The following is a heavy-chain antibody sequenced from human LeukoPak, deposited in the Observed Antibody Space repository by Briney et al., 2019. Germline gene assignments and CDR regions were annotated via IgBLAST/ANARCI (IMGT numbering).Heavy chain of an antibody. J-gene: IGHJ4*02. Sequence: GGSLRLSCEAPGFSFRTYTMSWVRLAPGKGLEWVSSISGSGDNAFYADSVKGRFALSRDNSKNTLLLQMNSLRADDAAIYFWAKSDCSGPTCYSGLDSWGQGTLVTVSS. V-gene: IGHV3-23*01. CDR2: ISGSGDNA. D-gene: IGHD2-15*01. CDR1: GFSFRTYT. CDR3: AKSDCSGPTCYSGLDS.